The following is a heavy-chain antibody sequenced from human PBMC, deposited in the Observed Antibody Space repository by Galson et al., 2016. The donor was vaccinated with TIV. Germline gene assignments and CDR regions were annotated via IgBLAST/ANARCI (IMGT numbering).Heavy chain of an antibody. V-gene: IGHV3-9*01. Sequence: SLRLSCAASGFTFDAYAMHWVRQAPGKGLEWVSGINWNSGTIAYGDSVKGRFTISRDNAKNSLYLQMNSLRAEDTALYYCACGIGWFRGFDYWGQGTFITVSS. J-gene: IGHJ4*02. CDR1: GFTFDAYA. D-gene: IGHD3-10*01. CDR3: ACGIGWFRGFDY. CDR2: INWNSGTI.